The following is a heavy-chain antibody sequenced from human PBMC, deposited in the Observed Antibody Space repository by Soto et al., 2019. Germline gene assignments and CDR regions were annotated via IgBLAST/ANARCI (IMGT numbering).Heavy chain of an antibody. CDR2: INPNSGGT. J-gene: IGHJ3*02. Sequence: QVQLVQSGAEVKKPGASVKVSCKASGYTFTGYYMHWVRQAPGQGLEWMGWINPNSGGTNYAQKFQGWVTMTRDTSISTAYMELSRLRSDDTAVYYCARGGVVLMVYATAFDIWGQGTMVTVSS. V-gene: IGHV1-2*04. CDR1: GYTFTGYY. CDR3: ARGGVVLMVYATAFDI. D-gene: IGHD2-8*01.